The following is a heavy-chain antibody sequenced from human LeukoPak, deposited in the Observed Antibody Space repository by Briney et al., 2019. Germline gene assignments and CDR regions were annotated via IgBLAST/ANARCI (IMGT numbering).Heavy chain of an antibody. CDR2: IDYSGAVT. V-gene: IGHV3-23*01. CDR1: GFTFSRYA. Sequence: GGSLRLSCAASGFTFSRYAMTWVRQASGKGLEWVSAIDYSGAVTFYADSVKGRFTISRDNSKNTMYLQMNGLRAEDTAVYYCAKLLESYSDSWGQGTLVTVSS. J-gene: IGHJ4*02. CDR3: AKLLESYSDS.